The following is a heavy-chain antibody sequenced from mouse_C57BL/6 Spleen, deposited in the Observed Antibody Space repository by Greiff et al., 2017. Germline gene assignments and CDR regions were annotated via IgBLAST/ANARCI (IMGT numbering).Heavy chain of an antibody. CDR2: IYPGDGDT. V-gene: IGHV1-82*01. Sequence: VQLQQSGPELVKPGASVKISCKASGYAFSSSWMNWVKQRPGKGLEWIGRIYPGDGDTNYNGKFKGKATLTADKSSSPAYMQLSSLTSEDSAVYFCARSANFDVWGTGTTVTVSS. CDR1: GYAFSSSW. CDR3: ARSANFDV. J-gene: IGHJ1*03.